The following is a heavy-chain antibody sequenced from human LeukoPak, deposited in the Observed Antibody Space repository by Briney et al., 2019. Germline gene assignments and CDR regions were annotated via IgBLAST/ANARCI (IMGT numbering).Heavy chain of an antibody. D-gene: IGHD2-2*01. CDR1: GFTFSSYS. V-gene: IGHV3-48*02. CDR2: ISSSSSTI. Sequence: GGSLRLSCAASGFTFSSYSMNWVRQAPGKGLEWVSYISSSSSTIYYADSVKGRFTISRDDAKNSLHLQMNSLRDEDTAVYYCARVPRYCSSTSCRVFDYWGQGTLVTVSS. CDR3: ARVPRYCSSTSCRVFDY. J-gene: IGHJ4*02.